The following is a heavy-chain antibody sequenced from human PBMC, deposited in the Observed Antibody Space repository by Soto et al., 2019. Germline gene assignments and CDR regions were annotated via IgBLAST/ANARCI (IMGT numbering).Heavy chain of an antibody. J-gene: IGHJ5*02. CDR3: ARGYCSSTSCWGWFDP. Sequence: QVQLVQSGAEVKKPGASVKVSCKASGYTFTSYGISWVRQAPGQGVEWMAWISAYNGNTNYAQKLQGRVTMTTDTSTSTAYVELRSLRSDDTAVYYCARGYCSSTSCWGWFDPWGQGTLVTVSS. D-gene: IGHD2-2*01. V-gene: IGHV1-18*04. CDR1: GYTFTSYG. CDR2: ISAYNGNT.